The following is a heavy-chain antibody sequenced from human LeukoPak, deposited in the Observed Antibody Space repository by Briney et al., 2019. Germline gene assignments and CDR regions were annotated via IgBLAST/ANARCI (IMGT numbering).Heavy chain of an antibody. V-gene: IGHV3-20*04. Sequence: PGGSLRLFCAASGFTFDDYGMSWVRQAPGKGLEWVSGINWNGGSKGYADSVKGRFTIYRHNDKHSLYLQMNSLRAEDTALYYCARALVPAYYYDSSGYSTPFDYWGQGTLVTVSS. D-gene: IGHD3-22*01. CDR1: GFTFDDYG. J-gene: IGHJ4*02. CDR3: ARALVPAYYYDSSGYSTPFDY. CDR2: INWNGGSK.